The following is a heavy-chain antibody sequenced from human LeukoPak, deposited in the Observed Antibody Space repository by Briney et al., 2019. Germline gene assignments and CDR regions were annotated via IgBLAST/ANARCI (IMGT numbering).Heavy chain of an antibody. Sequence: ASVKVSCEVSGYTLTDLSMHWVRQAPGKGLEWMGGFDPEDGETIYAQNFQGRVTMTENTSTDTAYMEVRSLRSEDTDVYYCATSSGYGFLFEYWGQGTLVTVSS. CDR3: ATSSGYGFLFEY. CDR1: GYTLTDLS. V-gene: IGHV1-24*01. D-gene: IGHD3-22*01. J-gene: IGHJ4*02. CDR2: FDPEDGET.